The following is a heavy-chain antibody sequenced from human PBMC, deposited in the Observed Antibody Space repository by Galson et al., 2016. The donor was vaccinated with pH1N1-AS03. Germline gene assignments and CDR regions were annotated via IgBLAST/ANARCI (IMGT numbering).Heavy chain of an antibody. D-gene: IGHD6-19*01. CDR2: ISTSSSSI. CDR1: GFPFSGYS. Sequence: SLRLSCAASGFPFSGYSMNWVRQAPGKGLEWVSFISTSSSSIYYADSVKGRFTISRDNAQNLLYLRMNSLRDEDTAVYYCARDGPPQGISVAGSFDFWGQGTLVTVPS. V-gene: IGHV3-21*01. CDR3: ARDGPPQGISVAGSFDF. J-gene: IGHJ4*02.